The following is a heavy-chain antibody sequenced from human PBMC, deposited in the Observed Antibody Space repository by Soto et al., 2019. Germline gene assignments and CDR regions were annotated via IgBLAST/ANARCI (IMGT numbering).Heavy chain of an antibody. Sequence: ASVKVSCKASGYTFTSYDINWVRQATGQGLEWMGWMNPNSGNTGYAQKFQGRVTMTRNTSISTAYMELSSLRSEDTAVYYCARGDIVVVSSAMYYYYYYMDVWGKGTSDTVSS. D-gene: IGHD2-2*01. CDR1: GYTFTSYD. CDR3: ARGDIVVVSSAMYYYYYYMDV. CDR2: MNPNSGNT. J-gene: IGHJ6*03. V-gene: IGHV1-8*01.